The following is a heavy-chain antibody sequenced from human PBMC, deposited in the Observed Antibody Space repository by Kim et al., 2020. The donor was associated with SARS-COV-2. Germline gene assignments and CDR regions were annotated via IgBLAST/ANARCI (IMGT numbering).Heavy chain of an antibody. Sequence: SETLSLTCTVSGGSISRSNSHWGWIRQPPGKVLEGIGSVYYSGSTFYNPALKSRVTLSVDTSENQLSLILASVTAADTAGSYVAGLEMTGIGCRGWFDP. D-gene: IGHD2-21*02. V-gene: IGHV4-39*01. CDR3: AGLEMTGIGCRGWFDP. J-gene: IGHJ5*02. CDR2: VYYSGST. CDR1: GGSISRSNSH.